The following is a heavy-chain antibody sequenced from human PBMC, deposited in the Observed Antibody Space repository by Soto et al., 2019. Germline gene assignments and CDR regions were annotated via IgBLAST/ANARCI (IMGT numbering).Heavy chain of an antibody. CDR2: INWKGDRS. CDR3: AREVEGSSGTKLFDP. D-gene: IGHD1-1*01. J-gene: IGHJ5*02. Sequence: GGSLRLSCTASGFNFDDYGMSWVRQAPGKGLEWISGINWKGDRSGHADSVKGRFTISRDNAKKSLYLQMDSLRVEDTAFYHCAREVEGSSGTKLFDPWGQGTLVTVSS. CDR1: GFNFDDYG. V-gene: IGHV3-20*01.